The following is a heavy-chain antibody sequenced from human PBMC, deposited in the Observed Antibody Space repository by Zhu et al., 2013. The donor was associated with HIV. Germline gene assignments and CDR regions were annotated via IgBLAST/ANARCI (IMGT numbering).Heavy chain of an antibody. D-gene: IGHD6-13*01. CDR3: ARDRGYSSSWWFDY. CDR2: ISSSSSTI. V-gene: IGHV3-48*04. CDR1: GFTFSSYS. J-gene: IGHJ4*02. Sequence: EVQLVESGGGLVQPGGSLRLSCAASGFTFSSYSMNWVRQAPGKGLEWVSYISSSSSTIYYADSVKGRFTISRDNAKNSLYLQMNSLRAEDTAVYYCARDRGYSSSWWFDYWGQGTLVTVSS.